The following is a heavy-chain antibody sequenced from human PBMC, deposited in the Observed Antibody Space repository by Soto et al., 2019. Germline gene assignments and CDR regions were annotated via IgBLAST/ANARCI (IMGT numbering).Heavy chain of an antibody. CDR1: GFTFSSYW. Sequence: GGSLRLSCAASGFTFSSYWMSWVRQAPGKGLEWVANIKQDGSEKYYVDSVKGRFTISRDNAKNSLYLQMNSLRAEDTAVYYCARDVTTPDYYYYYMDVWGKGTTVTVSS. D-gene: IGHD3-22*01. CDR2: IKQDGSEK. V-gene: IGHV3-7*01. J-gene: IGHJ6*03. CDR3: ARDVTTPDYYYYYMDV.